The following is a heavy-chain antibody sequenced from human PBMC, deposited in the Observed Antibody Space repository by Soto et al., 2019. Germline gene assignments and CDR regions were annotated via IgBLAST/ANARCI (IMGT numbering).Heavy chain of an antibody. Sequence: SVKVSCKASGFTFTSSAVQWVRQARGQRLEWIGWIVVGSDNTNYAQKFQERVTITRDMSTSTAYMELSSLRSEDTAVYYCAAEGANSYYYYYGMDVWGQGTTVTVSS. CDR2: IVVGSDNT. CDR1: GFTFTSSA. V-gene: IGHV1-58*01. D-gene: IGHD1-26*01. CDR3: AAEGANSYYYYYGMDV. J-gene: IGHJ6*02.